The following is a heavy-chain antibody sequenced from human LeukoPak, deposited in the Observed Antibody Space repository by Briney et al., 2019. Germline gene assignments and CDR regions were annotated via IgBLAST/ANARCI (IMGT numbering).Heavy chain of an antibody. CDR1: GGSISSSSYY. V-gene: IGHV4-39*07. CDR3: ARARVVAAYLNWSDP. Sequence: SETLSLTCTVSGGSISSSSYYWGWIRQPPGKGLEWIGSIYYSGSTYYNPSLKSRVTISVDTSKNQFSLKLSSVTAADTAVYYCARARVVAAYLNWSDPWGQGTLVTVSS. D-gene: IGHD2-15*01. CDR2: IYYSGST. J-gene: IGHJ5*02.